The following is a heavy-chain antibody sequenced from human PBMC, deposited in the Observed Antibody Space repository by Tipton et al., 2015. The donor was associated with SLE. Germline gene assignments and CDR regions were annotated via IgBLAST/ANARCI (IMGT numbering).Heavy chain of an antibody. Sequence: SLRLSCAASAFTFRSYAMYWVRQAPGKGLEWVALMSYDGDKKFYADSVKGRFTISRDNSMNTLYLQMNSLRVEDTAVYYCGRPRSSESWNYVWGPWSAGFYAMDVWGQGTTVTVSS. CDR2: MSYDGDKK. D-gene: IGHD1-26*01. CDR3: GRPRSSESWNYVWGPWSAGFYAMDV. CDR1: AFTFRSYA. J-gene: IGHJ6*02. V-gene: IGHV3-30*04.